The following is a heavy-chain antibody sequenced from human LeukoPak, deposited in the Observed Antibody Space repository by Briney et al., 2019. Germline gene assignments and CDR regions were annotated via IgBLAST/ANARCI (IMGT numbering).Heavy chain of an antibody. CDR3: ARESISGHRDFDY. CDR1: GFPFSGYS. D-gene: IGHD1-26*01. J-gene: IGHJ4*02. CDR2: SSSGSRTI. V-gene: IGHV3-48*01. Sequence: PGGSLRLSCAASGFPFSGYSMNWLRQAPVKGLEWLSYSSSGSRTIYYADSVKGRFTVSRDNDKNSLYLQMNSLRAEDTAVYYCARESISGHRDFDYWGQGALVTVSS.